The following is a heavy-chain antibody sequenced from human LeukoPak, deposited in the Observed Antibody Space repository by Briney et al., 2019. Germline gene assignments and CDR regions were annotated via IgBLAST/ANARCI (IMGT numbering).Heavy chain of an antibody. J-gene: IGHJ3*02. Sequence: GGSLRLSCAASGFTFSNAWMNWVRQAPGKGLEWVGRIKSKTYGGTTDYAAPVKGRFTISRDDSKKTLYLQMSSLKTEDTAVYYCTTEGYGDAFDIWGQGTMVTVSS. CDR3: TTEGYGDAFDI. CDR2: IKSKTYGGTT. CDR1: GFTFSNAW. D-gene: IGHD5-18*01. V-gene: IGHV3-15*07.